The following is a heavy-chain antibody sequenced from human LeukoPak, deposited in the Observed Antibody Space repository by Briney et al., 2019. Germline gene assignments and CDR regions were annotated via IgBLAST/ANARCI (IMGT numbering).Heavy chain of an antibody. CDR2: INPNSGGT. V-gene: IGHV1-2*02. CDR1: GYTFTGYY. CDR3: ARGGGQRVLGYYDILTGFNWFDP. Sequence: ASVTVSCTASGYTFTGYYMHWVRQAPGQGLEWMGWINPNSGGTNYAQKFQGRVTMTRDMSISTAYMELSRLRSDDTAVYYCARGGGQRVLGYYDILTGFNWFDPWGQGTLVTVSS. D-gene: IGHD3-9*01. J-gene: IGHJ5*02.